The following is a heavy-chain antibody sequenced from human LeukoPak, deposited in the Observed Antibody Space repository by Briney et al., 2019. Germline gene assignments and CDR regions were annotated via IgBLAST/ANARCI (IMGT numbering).Heavy chain of an antibody. CDR1: GGTFSSYA. CDR2: ISAYNGNT. J-gene: IGHJ6*03. Sequence: ASVKVSCKAAGGTFSSYAISWVRQAPGQGLEWMGWISAYNGNTNYAQKLQGRVTMTTDTSTSTAYMELRSLRSDDTAVYYCARVPYIAVAGSGYHYMDVWGKGTTVTVSS. CDR3: ARVPYIAVAGSGYHYMDV. V-gene: IGHV1-18*01. D-gene: IGHD6-19*01.